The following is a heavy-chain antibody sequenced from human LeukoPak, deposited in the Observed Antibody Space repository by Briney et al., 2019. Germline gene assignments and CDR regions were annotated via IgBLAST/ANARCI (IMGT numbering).Heavy chain of an antibody. V-gene: IGHV1-8*01. CDR3: ARVSGSSWDTEDSTFDP. J-gene: IGHJ5*02. CDR1: GYTFTSYD. CDR2: MNPNSGNT. D-gene: IGHD6-13*01. Sequence: ASVKVSCKASGYTFTSYDINWVRQATGQGLEWMGWMNPNSGNTGYAQKFQGRVTMTRNTSISTAYMELSSLRSDDTAVYYCARVSGSSWDTEDSTFDPWGQGTLVTVSS.